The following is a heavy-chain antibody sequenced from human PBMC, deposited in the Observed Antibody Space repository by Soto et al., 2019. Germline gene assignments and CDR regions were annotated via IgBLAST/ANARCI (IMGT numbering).Heavy chain of an antibody. CDR1: GGSITNYY. V-gene: IGHV4-59*08. CDR3: ARLGAERIDFWSGYSKYADY. J-gene: IGHJ4*02. CDR2: IYYSGST. Sequence: SETLSLTCTVSGGSITNYYWSWIRQPPGKGLEWMGYIYYSGSTSYNPSLKSRVTISVDTARNQFSLKLSSVTAADTAVYYCARLGAERIDFWSGYSKYADYWGQGTLVTVSS. D-gene: IGHD3-3*01.